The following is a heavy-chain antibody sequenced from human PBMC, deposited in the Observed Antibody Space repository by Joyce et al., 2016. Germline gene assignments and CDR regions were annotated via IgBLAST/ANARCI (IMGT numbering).Heavy chain of an antibody. CDR2: ISSSSSTI. CDR3: ARSAYEFDY. Sequence: EVQLLESGGGLVQPGGSRRLSCAASGFTFSTYSMNWVRQALGKGLEWVSFISSSSSTIYYYADSVKGRFTISRENAKNSLYLQMNSLRAEDTAIYYCARSAYEFDYWGQGTLVTVSS. D-gene: IGHD5-12*01. J-gene: IGHJ4*02. CDR1: GFTFSTYS. V-gene: IGHV3-48*01.